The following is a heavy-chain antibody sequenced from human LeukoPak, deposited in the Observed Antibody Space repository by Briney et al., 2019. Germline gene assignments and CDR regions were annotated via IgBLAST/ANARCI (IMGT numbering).Heavy chain of an antibody. CDR1: GFTLSSYW. Sequence: GGSLTLSCAASGFTLSSYWRHWVLQAPGKGLVWVSRINSDGSSTSYADSVKGRFTISRDNAKNTLYLQMNSLRAEDTAVYYCARGTGFGELSDYWGQGPMLTVSS. J-gene: IGHJ4*02. CDR2: INSDGSST. CDR3: ARGTGFGELSDY. V-gene: IGHV3-74*01. D-gene: IGHD3-10*01.